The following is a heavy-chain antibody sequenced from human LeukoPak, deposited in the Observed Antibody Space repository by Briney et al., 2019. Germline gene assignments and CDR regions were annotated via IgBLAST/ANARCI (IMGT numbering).Heavy chain of an antibody. V-gene: IGHV3-30*18. J-gene: IGHJ5*02. Sequence: GRSLRLSCAASGFTFSSFAMHWVRQAPGKGLEWVAVISYDGSNKYYADSVKGQFTSSRDNSKNTLYLQMNSLRAEDTAVYYCAKSNGQWLANNWFDPWGQGTLVTVSS. CDR1: GFTFSSFA. CDR2: ISYDGSNK. CDR3: AKSNGQWLANNWFDP. D-gene: IGHD6-19*01.